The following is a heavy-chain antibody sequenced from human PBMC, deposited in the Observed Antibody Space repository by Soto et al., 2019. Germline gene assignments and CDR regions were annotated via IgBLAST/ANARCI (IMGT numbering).Heavy chain of an antibody. J-gene: IGHJ4*02. D-gene: IGHD3-10*01. Sequence: GSGPTLVNPTQTLTLTCTFSGFSLSTSGVGVGWIRQPPGKALEWLALIYWDDDKRYSPSLKSRLTITKDTSKNQVVLTMTNMDPVDTATYYCAHSTYYYGSGSYFGVSCFDYWGQGTLVTVSS. V-gene: IGHV2-5*02. CDR2: IYWDDDK. CDR3: AHSTYYYGSGSYFGVSCFDY. CDR1: GFSLSTSGVG.